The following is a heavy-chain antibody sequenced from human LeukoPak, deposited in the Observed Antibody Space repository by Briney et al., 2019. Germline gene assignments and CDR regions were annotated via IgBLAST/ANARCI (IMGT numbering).Heavy chain of an antibody. Sequence: GGSLRLSCAASGFTFSSYAMSWVRQAPGKGLEWVSAISGSGGSTYYADSVKGRFTISRDNSKNTLDLQMNSLRAEDTAVYYCAKDFSQWLVVGPFDPWGQGTLVTVSS. D-gene: IGHD6-19*01. V-gene: IGHV3-23*01. CDR3: AKDFSQWLVVGPFDP. CDR2: ISGSGGST. CDR1: GFTFSSYA. J-gene: IGHJ5*02.